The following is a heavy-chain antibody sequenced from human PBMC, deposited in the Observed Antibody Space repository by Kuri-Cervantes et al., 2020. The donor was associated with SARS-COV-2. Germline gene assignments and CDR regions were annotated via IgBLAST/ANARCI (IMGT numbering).Heavy chain of an antibody. CDR3: ARDPTIYCSSGSCYTPRADPIYGMDV. J-gene: IGHJ6*02. V-gene: IGHV3-21*01. D-gene: IGHD2-2*02. Sequence: LSLTCAASGFTFSSYSMNWVRQAPGKGLEWVSSISSRSYISYADSVKGRFTISRDNAKTSLYLQKNSLRAEDTAVYYCARDPTIYCSSGSCYTPRADPIYGMDVWGQGTTVTVSS. CDR1: GFTFSSYS. CDR2: ISSRSYI.